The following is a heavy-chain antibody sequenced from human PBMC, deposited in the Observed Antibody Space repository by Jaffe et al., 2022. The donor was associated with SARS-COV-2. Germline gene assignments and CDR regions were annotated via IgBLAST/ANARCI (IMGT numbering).Heavy chain of an antibody. CDR3: ARLRNSALYDFDY. V-gene: IGHV4-39*01. J-gene: IGHJ4*02. D-gene: IGHD3-16*01. CDR1: GDSISTSSSYY. Sequence: QLQLQESGPGLVKPSETLSLTCTVSGDSISTSSSYYWSWIRQPPGKGLEWVGNIYYSGSTHYNPSLKSRVTISVDTSKNQFSLKLSSVTAADTAVYYCARLRNSALYDFDYWGQGTLVTVSS. CDR2: IYYSGST.